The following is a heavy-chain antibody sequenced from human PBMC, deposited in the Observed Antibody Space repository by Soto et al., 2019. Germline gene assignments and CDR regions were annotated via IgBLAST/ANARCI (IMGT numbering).Heavy chain of an antibody. J-gene: IGHJ4*02. CDR3: AGGSGWLIDH. Sequence: GGSLRLSCAASGFTFSNFWMNWVRQAPGRGLEWLAIIRQDGSEDLYVDSLKDRFTISRDNAKNSLYLQINSLRAEDTAVYYCAGGSGWLIDHWGQGTLVTVSS. V-gene: IGHV3-7*04. CDR2: IRQDGSED. CDR1: GFTFSNFW. D-gene: IGHD3-10*01.